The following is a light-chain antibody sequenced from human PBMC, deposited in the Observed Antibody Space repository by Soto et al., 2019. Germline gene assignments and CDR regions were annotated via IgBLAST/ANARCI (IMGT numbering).Light chain of an antibody. CDR2: DAS. Sequence: EIVLTQSPATLSLSPGERATLSCRASQSVSNYLAWFQQKPGQAPRLLIYDASNRATGIPARFSGSGSGTAFTLTIRSLEPEDFAVYYCQRRSSWPLLTFGGGTKVEI. CDR1: QSVSNY. V-gene: IGKV3-11*01. CDR3: QRRSSWPLLT. J-gene: IGKJ4*01.